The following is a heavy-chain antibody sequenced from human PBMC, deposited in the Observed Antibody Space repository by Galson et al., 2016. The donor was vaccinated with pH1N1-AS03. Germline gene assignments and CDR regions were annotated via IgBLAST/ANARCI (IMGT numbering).Heavy chain of an antibody. CDR2: VDPDTSNT. CDR1: GYTFTDYN. D-gene: IGHD6-6*01. CDR3: ATDGPRGSLSS. J-gene: IGHJ4*02. V-gene: IGHV1-69-2*01. Sequence: VKVSCKVSGYTFTDYNMHWVQQAPGKGLEWMGLVDPDTSNTKYAEKFQGRVTITADTSRDTAYMDLSGLRSADTAIYYCATDGPRGSLSSWGQGTLVTVSS.